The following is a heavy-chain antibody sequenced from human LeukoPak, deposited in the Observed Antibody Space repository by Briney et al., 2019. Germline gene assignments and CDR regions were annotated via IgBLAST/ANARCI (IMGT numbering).Heavy chain of an antibody. CDR3: ARDLRYCSSASCSENGAFDI. CDR1: GFTFSSYG. D-gene: IGHD2-2*01. Sequence: PGGSLRLSCAASGFTFSSYGMHWVRQAPGKGLEWVAVIWYDGSNKYYADSVKGRFTVSRDNSKNTVYLQMNSLRAEDTAVYYCARDLRYCSSASCSENGAFDIWGQGTMVTVSS. CDR2: IWYDGSNK. J-gene: IGHJ3*02. V-gene: IGHV3-33*01.